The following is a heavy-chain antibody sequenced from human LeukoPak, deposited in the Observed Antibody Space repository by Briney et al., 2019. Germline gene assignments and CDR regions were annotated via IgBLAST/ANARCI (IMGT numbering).Heavy chain of an antibody. J-gene: IGHJ4*02. CDR3: ARRRVADGGSHY. CDR2: IYYSGST. Sequence: KASETLSLTCTVSGGSISSSSYYWGWIRQPPGKGLEWIGSIYYSGSTYYNSSLKSRVTISVDTSKNQFSLKLSSVTAADTAVYYCARRRVADGGSHYWGQGTLVTVSS. D-gene: IGHD2-15*01. V-gene: IGHV4-39*01. CDR1: GGSISSSSYY.